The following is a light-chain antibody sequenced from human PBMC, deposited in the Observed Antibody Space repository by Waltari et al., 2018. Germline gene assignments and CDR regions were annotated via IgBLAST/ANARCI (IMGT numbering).Light chain of an antibody. J-gene: IGKJ5*01. V-gene: IGKV3-15*01. Sequence: EIVMTQSPATLSVSPGERATLSCRASQGVSSNLAWYQQKPGQAPSLLIYCASTRSTGIPASFSGSGSGTEFTLTISSLQSEDFAVYYCQQYNNWPLTFGQGTRLEIK. CDR2: CAS. CDR1: QGVSSN. CDR3: QQYNNWPLT.